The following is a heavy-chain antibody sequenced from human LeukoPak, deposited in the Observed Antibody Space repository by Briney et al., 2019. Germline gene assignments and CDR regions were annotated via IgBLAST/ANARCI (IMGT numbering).Heavy chain of an antibody. CDR2: LSSSGSII. V-gene: IGHV3-48*03. D-gene: IGHD6-13*01. J-gene: IGHJ4*02. CDR1: GFTFSRYE. CDR3: ARVFSSSWYKCVDY. Sequence: PGESLRLSCAASGFTFSRYELNWVPQAPGKGREWVSYLSSSGSIIYYADSVKGRFTISRDNAKNSLYLQMNSLRAEDTALYYCARVFSSSWYKCVDYWGQGTLVTVSS.